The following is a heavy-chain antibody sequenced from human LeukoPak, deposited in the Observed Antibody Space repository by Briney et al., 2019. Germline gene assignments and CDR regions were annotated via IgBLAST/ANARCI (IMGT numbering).Heavy chain of an antibody. CDR2: VTSNGGST. CDR1: GFTFSTYA. D-gene: IGHD3-10*01. J-gene: IGHJ4*02. Sequence: GGSLRLSCAASGFTFSTYAMHWVRQAPGKGLEFVSAVTSNGGSTYYANSVKGRFTISRDNSKNTLYLQMGSLRAEDMAVYYCARSASGSYQYWGQGALVTVSS. CDR3: ARSASGSYQY. V-gene: IGHV3-64*01.